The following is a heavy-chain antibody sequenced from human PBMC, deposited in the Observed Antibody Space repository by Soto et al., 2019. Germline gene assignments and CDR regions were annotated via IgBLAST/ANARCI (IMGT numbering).Heavy chain of an antibody. CDR1: GFTFNDFE. V-gene: IGHV3-48*03. D-gene: IGHD3-10*01. CDR2: IDGSGATK. CDR3: ARGFGQFNY. Sequence: EVQLLESGGGLVQPGGSLRLSCGVSGFTFNDFEMNWVRQAPGKGPEWLAYIDGSGATKKYADSVRGRFTISRDNPNNSLFLQMSSLGAADTAIYSCARGFGQFNYWCQGTLVSFSS. J-gene: IGHJ4*02.